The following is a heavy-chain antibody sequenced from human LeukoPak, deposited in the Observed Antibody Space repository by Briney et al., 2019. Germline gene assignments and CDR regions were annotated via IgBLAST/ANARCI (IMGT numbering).Heavy chain of an antibody. CDR2: ISYDGSTR. D-gene: IGHD6-19*01. V-gene: IGHV3-30*04. CDR1: GFTFRSYA. CDR3: ARAPYSSGWYYFDY. J-gene: IGHJ4*02. Sequence: PGRSLRLSCAASGFTFRSYAMHWVRQAPGKGLEWVALISYDGSTRDYVDSEKGRFTTSRDNSINTLYLQMNSLRPEDTAVYYCARAPYSSGWYYFDYWGQGTLVTVSS.